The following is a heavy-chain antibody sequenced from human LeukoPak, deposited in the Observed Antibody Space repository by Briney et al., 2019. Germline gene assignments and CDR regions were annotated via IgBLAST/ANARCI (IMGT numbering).Heavy chain of an antibody. J-gene: IGHJ3*02. D-gene: IGHD6-13*01. CDR2: IIPIFGTA. CDR3: ARDNSSWTRMGI. Sequence: SVKVSCKASGGTFSSYAISWVRQAPGQGLVWMGGIIPIFGTANYAQKFQGRVTITTDESTSTAYMELSSLRSEDTAVYYCARDNSSWTRMGIWGQGTMVTVSS. CDR1: GGTFSSYA. V-gene: IGHV1-69*05.